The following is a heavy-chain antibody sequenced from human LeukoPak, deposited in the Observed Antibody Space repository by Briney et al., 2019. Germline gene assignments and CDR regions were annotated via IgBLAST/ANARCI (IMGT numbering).Heavy chain of an antibody. Sequence: PGGSLRLACAASGLTFSSYWMYWVRQAPEKGLVWVSRISIDGTITTYADSVRGRFTISRDNAKNTLYLQMNSLGADDTAVYSCARETGAAGRYFSDYWGQGTLVTVSS. CDR3: ARETGAAGRYFSDY. CDR2: ISIDGTIT. CDR1: GLTFSSYW. D-gene: IGHD6-13*01. V-gene: IGHV3-74*01. J-gene: IGHJ4*02.